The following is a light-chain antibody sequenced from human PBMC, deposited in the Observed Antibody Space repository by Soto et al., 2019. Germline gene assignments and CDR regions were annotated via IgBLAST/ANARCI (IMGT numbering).Light chain of an antibody. V-gene: IGKV1-5*03. CDR3: QQYNSYSVT. Sequence: DIQMTQSPSTLSASVGDRVTITCRASQSISSWLAWYQQKPGKAPKLLIYKASSLESGVPSRFSGSGSGTDFTLTSSSLQPDDFATYCCQQYNSYSVTFGQGTKLEIK. CDR1: QSISSW. J-gene: IGKJ2*01. CDR2: KAS.